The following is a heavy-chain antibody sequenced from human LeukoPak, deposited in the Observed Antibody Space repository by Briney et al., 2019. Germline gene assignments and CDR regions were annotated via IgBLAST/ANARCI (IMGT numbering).Heavy chain of an antibody. J-gene: IGHJ4*02. Sequence: QPGGSLRLACAASGYTFTDYGMHWVRQAPSKGMEWVTFIRYDGTIKYYSDSVKGRFAISRDNSQNTLFLQMNSLRPEDTAVYYCAKEGTASKPSDLDYWGQGTLVTVSS. CDR2: IRYDGTIK. CDR3: AKEGTASKPSDLDY. CDR1: GYTFTDYG. D-gene: IGHD1/OR15-1a*01. V-gene: IGHV3-30*02.